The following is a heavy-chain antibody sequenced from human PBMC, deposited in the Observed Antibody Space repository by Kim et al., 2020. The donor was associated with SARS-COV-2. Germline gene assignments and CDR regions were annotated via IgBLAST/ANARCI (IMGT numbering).Heavy chain of an antibody. Sequence: GGSLRLSCATSGFTFSAYDMNWVRQAPGKGLEWPSFITKSSTTIYYADSVKGRFTISRDNVKNSLYLQMNSLRDEDTALYYCVRDRMGGAFDVWGQGTMV. CDR1: GFTFSAYD. CDR2: ITKSSTTI. V-gene: IGHV3-48*02. D-gene: IGHD3-16*01. CDR3: VRDRMGGAFDV. J-gene: IGHJ3*01.